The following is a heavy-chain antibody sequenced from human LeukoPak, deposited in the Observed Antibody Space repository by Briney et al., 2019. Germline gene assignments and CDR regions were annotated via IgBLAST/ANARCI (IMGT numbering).Heavy chain of an antibody. V-gene: IGHV4-34*01. J-gene: IGHJ4*02. Sequence: PSETLSLTCAVYGGSFSGYYWSWIRQPPGKGLEWIGEINHSGSTNYNPSLKSRVTISVDTSKNQFSLKLSSVTAADTAVYYCARYNGDYYSDYWGQGTLVTVSS. D-gene: IGHD4-17*01. CDR1: GGSFSGYY. CDR2: INHSGST. CDR3: ARYNGDYYSDY.